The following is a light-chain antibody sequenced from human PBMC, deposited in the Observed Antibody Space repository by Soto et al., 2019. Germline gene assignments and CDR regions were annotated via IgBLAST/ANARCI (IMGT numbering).Light chain of an antibody. J-gene: IGLJ2*01. CDR2: DVS. CDR3: CSYAGSSTVV. CDR1: SSDVGGQNA. Sequence: QSALTQPASVSGSLGQSITISCTGTSSDVGGQNAVSWYQQHPGKAPKVMIYDVSKRPSGVSSRFSGSKSGNTASLTISGLQAEDEADYYFCSYAGSSTVVFGGGTKLTVL. V-gene: IGLV2-23*02.